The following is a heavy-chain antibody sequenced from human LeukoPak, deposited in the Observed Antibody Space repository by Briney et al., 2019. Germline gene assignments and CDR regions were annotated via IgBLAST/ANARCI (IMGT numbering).Heavy chain of an antibody. V-gene: IGHV3-48*01. CDR1: ELAFRADW. Sequence: GGSLRLSCAVSELAFRADWMDWVRQAPGKGLEWVSYISSSSSTIYYADSVKGRFTISRDNAKNSLYLQMNSLRAEDTAVYYCARDGDSSSNWFDPWGQGTLVTVSS. CDR3: ARDGDSSSNWFDP. CDR2: ISSSSSTI. J-gene: IGHJ5*02. D-gene: IGHD6-6*01.